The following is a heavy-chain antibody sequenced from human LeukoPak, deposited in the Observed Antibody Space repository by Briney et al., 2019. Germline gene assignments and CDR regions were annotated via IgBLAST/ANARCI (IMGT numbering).Heavy chain of an antibody. D-gene: IGHD6-13*01. J-gene: IGHJ4*02. CDR3: AGKKSIAAEDGY. V-gene: IGHV4-38-2*02. Sequence: SETLSLTCTVSGYSISSGYYWGWIRQPPGKGLEWIGSIHHSGSTYYNPSLMSRVTISVDTSKNQFSLKLSSVTAADTAVYYCAGKKSIAAEDGYRGQGTLVTVSS. CDR1: GYSISSGYY. CDR2: IHHSGST.